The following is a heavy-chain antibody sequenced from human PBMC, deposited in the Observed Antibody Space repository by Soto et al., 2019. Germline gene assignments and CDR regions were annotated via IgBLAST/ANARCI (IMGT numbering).Heavy chain of an antibody. Sequence: GSLRLSCAASGFIFGAYGMHWVRQAPGKGLEWVAVMSYDGSRKYYADSVKGRFTISRDNSKNSLYLEMNTLRADDSGLYYCARGPRVSSTGTGAHWGRGTLVTVSS. V-gene: IGHV3-30*03. CDR3: ARGPRVSSTGTGAH. J-gene: IGHJ4*02. CDR2: MSYDGSRK. D-gene: IGHD1-1*01. CDR1: GFIFGAYG.